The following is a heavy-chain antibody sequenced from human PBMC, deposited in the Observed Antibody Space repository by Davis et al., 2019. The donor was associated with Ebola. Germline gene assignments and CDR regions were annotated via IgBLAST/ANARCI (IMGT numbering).Heavy chain of an antibody. CDR1: GGSFSGYY. D-gene: IGHD6-13*01. Sequence: MPSETLSLTCAVYGGSFSGYYWSWIRQPPGKGLEWIGEINHSGSTNYKPSLKSRVTISVDTSKNQFSLKLSSVTAADTAVYYCARVRSSWYQEFDYWGQGTLVTVSS. V-gene: IGHV4-34*01. CDR2: INHSGST. CDR3: ARVRSSWYQEFDY. J-gene: IGHJ4*02.